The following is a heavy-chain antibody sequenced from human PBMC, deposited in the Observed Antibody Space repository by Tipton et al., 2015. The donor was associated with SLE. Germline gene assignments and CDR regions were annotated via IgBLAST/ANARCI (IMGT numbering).Heavy chain of an antibody. Sequence: TLSLTCTVSGGSISSSSYYWGWIRQPPGKGLEWIGNIYYRGSTYYNLPLRSRVSISVATSKNQFSLTLSSVTAADTAVYYCARDRTTAESYYYSMDVWGKGTTVAISS. J-gene: IGHJ6*03. CDR2: IYYRGST. V-gene: IGHV4-39*01. D-gene: IGHD1-7*01. CDR1: GGSISSSSYY. CDR3: ARDRTTAESYYYSMDV.